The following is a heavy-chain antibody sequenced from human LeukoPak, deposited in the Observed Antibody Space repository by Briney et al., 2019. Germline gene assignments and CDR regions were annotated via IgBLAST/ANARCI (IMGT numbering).Heavy chain of an antibody. J-gene: IGHJ4*02. CDR2: INHSGST. V-gene: IGHV4-34*01. D-gene: IGHD2-2*02. CDR3: ARGTLDIVVVPAAISRVDYFDY. CDR1: GGSFSGYY. Sequence: PSETLSLTCAVYGGSFSGYYWSWIRQPPGKGLEWIGEINHSGSTNYNPSLKSRVTISVDTSKNQFSLKLSSVTAADTAVYYCARGTLDIVVVPAAISRVDYFDYWGQGTLVTVSS.